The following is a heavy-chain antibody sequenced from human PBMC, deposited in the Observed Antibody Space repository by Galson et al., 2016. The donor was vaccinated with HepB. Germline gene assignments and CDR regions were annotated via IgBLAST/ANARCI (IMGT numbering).Heavy chain of an antibody. CDR1: GGTFSTYA. D-gene: IGHD3-22*01. V-gene: IGHV1-69*13. Sequence: SVKVSCKASGGTFSTYAMNWVRQAPGQGLQWMGRIIPIFGTANYSQKFQDRVTISADESTSTAYLELSSLRSEDTAVYFCAREPAPYYYDSSGYYFHRWGQGTLVTVSS. J-gene: IGHJ4*02. CDR3: AREPAPYYYDSSGYYFHR. CDR2: IIPIFGTA.